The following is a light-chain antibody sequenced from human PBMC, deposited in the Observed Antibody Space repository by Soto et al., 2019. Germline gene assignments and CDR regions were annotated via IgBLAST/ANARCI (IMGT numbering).Light chain of an antibody. Sequence: DIQMTQSPSTLSASVGDRVTITCRASQSINTWLAWYQQKPGKAPKLLIYDASSLESGVPSRFSGSGSGTEFTLTISSLQPDDLATYYCQQFGTFGQGTKVEIQ. V-gene: IGKV1-5*01. J-gene: IGKJ1*01. CDR3: QQFGT. CDR1: QSINTW. CDR2: DAS.